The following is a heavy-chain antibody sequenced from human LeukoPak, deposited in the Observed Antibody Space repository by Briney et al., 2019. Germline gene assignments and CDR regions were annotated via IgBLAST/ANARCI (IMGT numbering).Heavy chain of an antibody. Sequence: ASVKVSCKVSGYTLTELSMHWVRQAPGKGLEWMGGFDPEDGETNYAQKFQGRVTITADKSTSTAYMELSSLRSEDTAVYYCASRMDCSGGSCHEYYYYGMDVWGQGTTVTVSS. J-gene: IGHJ6*02. CDR3: ASRMDCSGGSCHEYYYYGMDV. CDR2: FDPEDGET. V-gene: IGHV1-24*01. D-gene: IGHD2-15*01. CDR1: GYTLTELS.